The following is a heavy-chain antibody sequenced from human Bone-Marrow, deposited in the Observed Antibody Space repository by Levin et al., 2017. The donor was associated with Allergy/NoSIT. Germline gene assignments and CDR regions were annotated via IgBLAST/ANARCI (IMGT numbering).Heavy chain of an antibody. V-gene: IGHV4-39*07. J-gene: IGHJ4*02. Sequence: SQTLSLTCSVSSGFILSSGYNWGWIRQTPGKGLEWIGSVYYTGSNFYSPSLASRVTMSVDTSKNQFSLNLSSVTAADTAVYYCAREYYYYGSSGKNYYFDFWGQGTLVTVSS. CDR1: SGFILSSGYN. D-gene: IGHD3-22*01. CDR2: VYYTGSN. CDR3: AREYYYYGSSGKNYYFDF.